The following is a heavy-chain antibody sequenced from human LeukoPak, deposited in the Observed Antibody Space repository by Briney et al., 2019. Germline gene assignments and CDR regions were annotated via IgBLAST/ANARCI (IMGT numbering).Heavy chain of an antibody. V-gene: IGHV3-49*04. Sequence: GGSLRLSCTASGFTFGDYAMSWVRQAPGKGLEWVGFIRSKAYGGTTEYAASVKGRFTISRDDSKSIAYLQMNSLKTEDTAVYYCTREVGRYMDVWGKGTTVTVSS. CDR3: TREVGRYMDV. CDR2: IRSKAYGGTT. CDR1: GFTFGDYA. J-gene: IGHJ6*03. D-gene: IGHD1-26*01.